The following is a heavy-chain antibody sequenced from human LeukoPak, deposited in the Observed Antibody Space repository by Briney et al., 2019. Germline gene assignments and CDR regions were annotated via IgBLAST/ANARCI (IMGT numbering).Heavy chain of an antibody. J-gene: IGHJ6*03. Sequence: SVKVSCKASGGTFSSYAISWVRQAPGQGLEWMGGIIPIFGTANYAQKFQGRVTITRNTSISTAYMELSSLRSEDTAVYYCARVRSGQSYYMDVWGKGTTVTVSS. CDR2: IIPIFGTA. CDR1: GGTFSSYA. V-gene: IGHV1-69*05. D-gene: IGHD3-3*01. CDR3: ARVRSGQSYYMDV.